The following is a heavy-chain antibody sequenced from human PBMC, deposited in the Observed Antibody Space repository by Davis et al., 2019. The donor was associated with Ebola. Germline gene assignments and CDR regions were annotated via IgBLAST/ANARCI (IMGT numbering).Heavy chain of an antibody. CDR2: IYSGGST. D-gene: IGHD1-1*01. J-gene: IGHJ6*03. Sequence: PGGSLRLSCAASGFTVSSNYMSWVRQAPGKGLEWVSVIYSGGSTYYADSVRGRFTISRDKSKNTLYLQMNSLRAEDTAVYYCAGTQSSYYYYMDVWGKGTTVTVSS. V-gene: IGHV3-53*01. CDR3: AGTQSSYYYYMDV. CDR1: GFTVSSNY.